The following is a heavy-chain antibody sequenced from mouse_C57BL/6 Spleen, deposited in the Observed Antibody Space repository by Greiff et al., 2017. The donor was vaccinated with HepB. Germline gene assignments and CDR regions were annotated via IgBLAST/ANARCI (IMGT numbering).Heavy chain of an antibody. CDR3: ARTQASSYAMDY. CDR2: INPNNGGT. CDR1: GYTFTDYN. Sequence: EVQLQQSGPELVKPGASVKIPCKASGYTFTDYNMDWVKQSHGKSLEWIGDINPNNGGTIYNQKFKGKATLTVDKSSSTAYMELRSLTSEDTAVYYCARTQASSYAMDYWGQGTSVTVSS. D-gene: IGHD3-2*02. V-gene: IGHV1-18*01. J-gene: IGHJ4*01.